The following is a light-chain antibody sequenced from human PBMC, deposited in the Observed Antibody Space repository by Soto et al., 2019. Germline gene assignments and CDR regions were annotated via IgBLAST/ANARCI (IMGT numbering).Light chain of an antibody. CDR1: QSVSSY. J-gene: IGKJ4*01. CDR3: QHRSSWPLT. V-gene: IGKV3-11*01. Sequence: EIVLTQSPATLSLSPGERATLSCRASQSVSSYLAWYQQKPGQAPRLLIYDASTRAPGIPARFSGSGSGTDFTLTISSLEPDDFAVYYCQHRSSWPLTFGGGTKVEIK. CDR2: DAS.